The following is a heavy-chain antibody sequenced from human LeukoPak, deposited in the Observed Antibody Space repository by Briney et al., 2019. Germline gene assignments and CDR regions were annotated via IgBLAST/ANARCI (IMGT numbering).Heavy chain of an antibody. CDR2: IANDGRDK. CDR1: GFTFSSYG. Sequence: GGSLRLSCAASGFTFSSYGMHWVRQAPGKGLEWVAVIANDGRDKKYADSVKGRFTISRDNAKDSLFLQMNSLRAEDTAVYYCAKDLARSAAAYYFDPWGQGTLVTVSS. J-gene: IGHJ4*02. D-gene: IGHD6-13*01. CDR3: AKDLARSAAAYYFDP. V-gene: IGHV3-30*18.